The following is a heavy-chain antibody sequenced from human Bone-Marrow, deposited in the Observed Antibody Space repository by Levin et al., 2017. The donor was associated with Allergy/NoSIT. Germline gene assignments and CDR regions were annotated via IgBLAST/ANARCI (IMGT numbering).Heavy chain of an antibody. J-gene: IGHJ4*02. Sequence: GSLRLSCTVSGGSISSTSYFWGWFRQPPGKGLEWIASIYYSGSTYYNPSLQSRGTISVDTSKNQFSLRLSSVTAADTAVYYCVRSGFVRYVDYWGQGTLVTVSS. CDR3: VRSGFVRYVDY. D-gene: IGHD3-10*01. CDR2: IYYSGST. CDR1: GGSISSTSYF. V-gene: IGHV4-39*01.